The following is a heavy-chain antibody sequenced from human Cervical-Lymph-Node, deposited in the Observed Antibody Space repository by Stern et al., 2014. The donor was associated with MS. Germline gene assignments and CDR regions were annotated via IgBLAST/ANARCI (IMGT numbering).Heavy chain of an antibody. CDR3: VRDNYGVDV. J-gene: IGHJ6*02. CDR2: IDSGGSST. CDR1: GFTFSNYW. V-gene: IGHV3-74*01. Sequence: VQLVESGGGLVQPGGSLRLSCTASGFTFSNYWMQWVRQAPGKGLVLVSHIDSGGSSTTYADSVKGRFTVSRDNAKNTLFLQMNSLGAEDTAVYYCVRDNYGVDVWGQGTTVTVSS.